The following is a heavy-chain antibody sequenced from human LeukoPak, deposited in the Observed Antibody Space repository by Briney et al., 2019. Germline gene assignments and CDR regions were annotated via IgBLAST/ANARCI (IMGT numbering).Heavy chain of an antibody. CDR1: GFTFSSYS. D-gene: IGHD4-17*01. J-gene: IGHJ4*02. Sequence: GGSLRLSCAASGFTFSSYSMNWVRQAPGKGLEWVSYISSSTNTIYYADSVKGRFTISRDNAKNSLFLQMNSLRDEDTAVYYCARGDYVDYVWDYWGQGTLVTVSS. CDR3: ARGDYVDYVWDY. CDR2: ISSSTNTI. V-gene: IGHV3-48*02.